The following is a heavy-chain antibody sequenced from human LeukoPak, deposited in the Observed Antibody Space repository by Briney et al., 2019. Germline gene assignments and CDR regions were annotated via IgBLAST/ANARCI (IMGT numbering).Heavy chain of an antibody. J-gene: IGHJ3*02. CDR1: GYSFTSYW. D-gene: IGHD3-22*01. CDR2: IYPGDSDT. Sequence: GESLKISCKGSGYSFTSYWIGWVRQMPGKGLEWMGIIYPGDSDTRYSPSFQGQVTISADKSISTAYLQWSSLKASDTAMYYCARHRRNGQGVYYYDSSGYYYFYAFDIWGQGTMVTVSS. V-gene: IGHV5-51*01. CDR3: ARHRRNGQGVYYYDSSGYYYFYAFDI.